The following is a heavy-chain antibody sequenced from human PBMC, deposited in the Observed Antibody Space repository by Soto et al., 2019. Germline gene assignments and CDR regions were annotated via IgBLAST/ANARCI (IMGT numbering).Heavy chain of an antibody. CDR2: ISYDGSNK. J-gene: IGHJ4*02. CDR3: AKGDPVAGTDY. Sequence: GGSLRLSCAASGFTFSSYGMHWVRQAPGKGLEWVVVISYDGSNKYYADSVKGRFTISRDNSKNTLYLQMNSLRAEDTAVYYCAKGDPVAGTDYWGQGTLVTVSS. V-gene: IGHV3-30*18. D-gene: IGHD6-19*01. CDR1: GFTFSSYG.